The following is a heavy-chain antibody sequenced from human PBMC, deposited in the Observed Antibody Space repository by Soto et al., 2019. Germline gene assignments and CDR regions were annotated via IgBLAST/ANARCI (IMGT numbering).Heavy chain of an antibody. CDR1: GFTFSSYG. J-gene: IGHJ4*02. CDR3: AKEEGITIFGVVSRALDY. CDR2: ISNDGSNK. Sequence: GGSLRLSCAASGFTFSSYGMHWVRQAPGKGLEWVAVISNDGSNKYYADSVKGRFTISRDNSKNTLYLQMNSLRAEDTAVYYCAKEEGITIFGVVSRALDYWGQGTLVTVSS. V-gene: IGHV3-30*18. D-gene: IGHD3-3*01.